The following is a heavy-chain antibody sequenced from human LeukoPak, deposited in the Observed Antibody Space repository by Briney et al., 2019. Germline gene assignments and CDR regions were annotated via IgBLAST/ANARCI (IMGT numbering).Heavy chain of an antibody. J-gene: IGHJ5*02. CDR3: ARITIFGGDNWFDP. CDR1: GGIFSSYT. D-gene: IGHD3-3*01. CDR2: IIPILGIA. V-gene: IGHV1-69*02. Sequence: SVKVSCKASGGIFSSYTISWVRQAPGQGLEWMGRIIPILGIANYAQKFQGRVTITADKSTSTAYMELSSLRSEDTAVYYCARITIFGGDNWFDPWGQGTLVTVSS.